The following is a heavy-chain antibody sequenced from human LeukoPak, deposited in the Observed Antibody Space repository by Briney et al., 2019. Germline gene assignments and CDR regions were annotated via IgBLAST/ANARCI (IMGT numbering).Heavy chain of an antibody. CDR2: ISSSSSYI. CDR1: GFTFSNYN. V-gene: IGHV3-21*01. Sequence: GGSLRHSCAASGFTFSNYNMNWVRQAPGKGLEWVSSISSSSSYIYYADSVKGRFTISRDNAKNSLYLQMNSLRAEDTAVYYCAKCLFRGYSYGFDYWGQGTLVTVSS. CDR3: AKCLFRGYSYGFDY. D-gene: IGHD5-18*01. J-gene: IGHJ4*02.